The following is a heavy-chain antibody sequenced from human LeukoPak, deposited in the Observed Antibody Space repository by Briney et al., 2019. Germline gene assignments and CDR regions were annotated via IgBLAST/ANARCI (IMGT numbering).Heavy chain of an antibody. V-gene: IGHV4-34*01. CDR3: ARAALYYEYVWGSYRHHFFDY. CDR2: INHSGST. D-gene: IGHD3-16*02. CDR1: GGSFSGYY. Sequence: SETLSLTCAVYGGSFSGYYWSWIRQPPGKGLEWIGEINHSGSTNYNPSLKSRVTISVDTSKNQFSLKLSSVTAADTAVYYCARAALYYEYVWGSYRHHFFDYWGQGTLVTVSS. J-gene: IGHJ4*02.